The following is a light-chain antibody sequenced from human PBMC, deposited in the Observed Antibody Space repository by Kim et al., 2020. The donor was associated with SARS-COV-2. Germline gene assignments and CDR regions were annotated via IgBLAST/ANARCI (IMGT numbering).Light chain of an antibody. CDR3: QQYNNWPGT. Sequence: VFPGERVTRACRASQNVSGNLAWYQHKPGQPPRLLIYGASSRALGIPARFSASGSGTDFTLTISSLQSEDFAVYYCQQYNNWPGTFGPGTKVDIK. CDR2: GAS. V-gene: IGKV3-15*01. J-gene: IGKJ1*01. CDR1: QNVSGN.